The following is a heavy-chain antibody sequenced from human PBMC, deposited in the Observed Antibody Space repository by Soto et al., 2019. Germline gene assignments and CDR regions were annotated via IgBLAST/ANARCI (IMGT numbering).Heavy chain of an antibody. CDR3: ATRSPALDY. J-gene: IGHJ4*02. D-gene: IGHD3-3*02. CDR1: GYTFTSFG. Sequence: QVQLVQSGPEVKKPGASVKVSCKTSGYTFTSFGISWVRQAPGQGLEWMGWITTDKGKTNYAQKFQGRVTMTTDTSTSTAYMKLRSLRSDDTAVYYCATRSPALDYWGQGGLVTVSS. CDR2: ITTDKGKT. V-gene: IGHV1-18*01.